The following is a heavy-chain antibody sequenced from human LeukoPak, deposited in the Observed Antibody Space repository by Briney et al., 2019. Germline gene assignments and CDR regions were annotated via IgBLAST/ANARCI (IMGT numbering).Heavy chain of an antibody. CDR3: ARHPYGLVREAFFDP. D-gene: IGHD6-19*01. V-gene: IGHV4-38-2*01. Sequence: SETLSLTCAVSGDSISSGNCWGWIRQPPGKGLEWIGSVCRNGDTNYNPPLKSRVTISIDTSKNQFSLKLTSVTAADTAVYYCARHPYGLVREAFFDPWGQGTLVTVSS. CDR2: VCRNGDT. J-gene: IGHJ5*02. CDR1: GDSISSGNC.